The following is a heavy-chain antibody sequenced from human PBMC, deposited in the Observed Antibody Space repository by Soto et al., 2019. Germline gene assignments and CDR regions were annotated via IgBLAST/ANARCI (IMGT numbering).Heavy chain of an antibody. J-gene: IGHJ3*02. CDR3: GKSQTGDLHDAFDI. CDR2: ISGSGGST. V-gene: IGHV3-23*01. CDR1: GFTFSSYA. Sequence: GGSLRLSCAASGFTFSSYAMSWVRQAPGKGLEWVSAISGSGGSTYYADSVKGRVTISRDNSKNTLYLQMNSLRAEDTAVDYCGKSQTGDLHDAFDIWGQGTMVTVSS. D-gene: IGHD7-27*01.